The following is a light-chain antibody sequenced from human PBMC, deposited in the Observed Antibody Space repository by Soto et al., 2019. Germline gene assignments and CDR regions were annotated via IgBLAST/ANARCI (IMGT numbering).Light chain of an antibody. CDR1: NSNIGKNY. CDR3: AAWDDSLNGHYA. J-gene: IGLJ1*01. CDR2: RNN. Sequence: QSVLTQPPSASGTPGQRVTISCSGSNSNIGKNYVYWYRQLPGTAPKLLIYRNNQRPSGVPDRFSGSKSGTSASLAISGLRSEDEADYYCAAWDDSLNGHYAFGTGTKVTVL. V-gene: IGLV1-47*01.